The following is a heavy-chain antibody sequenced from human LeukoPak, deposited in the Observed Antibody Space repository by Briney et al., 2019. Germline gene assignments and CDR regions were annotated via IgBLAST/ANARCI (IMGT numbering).Heavy chain of an antibody. CDR2: IKHDGSET. D-gene: IGHD3-16*01. CDR1: GFTFSSIW. CDR3: AKNGGPHGMDV. J-gene: IGHJ6*02. V-gene: IGHV3-7*02. Sequence: GGSLRLSCATSGFTFSSIWMSWVRQAPGKGLEWVANIKHDGSETNYVDSVKGRFTISRDNAMNSLHLQMNSLRVEDTAVYYCAKNGGPHGMDVWGQGTTVTVSS.